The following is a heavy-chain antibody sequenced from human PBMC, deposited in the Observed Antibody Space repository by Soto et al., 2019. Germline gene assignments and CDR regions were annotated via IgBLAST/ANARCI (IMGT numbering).Heavy chain of an antibody. CDR1: GGTFSSYG. J-gene: IGHJ5*02. Sequence: SVKVSCKASGGTFSSYGISWVRQAPGRGLEWMGGIIPIFGTANYAQKFQGRVTITADESTSTAYMELSSLRSEDTAVYYCARVRPMVRGVIITYWFDPWGQGTLVTVSS. D-gene: IGHD3-10*01. V-gene: IGHV1-69*13. CDR3: ARVRPMVRGVIITYWFDP. CDR2: IIPIFGTA.